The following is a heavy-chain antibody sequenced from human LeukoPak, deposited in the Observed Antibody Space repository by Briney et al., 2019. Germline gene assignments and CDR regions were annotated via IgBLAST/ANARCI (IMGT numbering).Heavy chain of an antibody. J-gene: IGHJ4*02. D-gene: IGHD3-16*01. CDR1: GFTFSDSY. CDR3: ARVSRSDGGGFDY. V-gene: IGHV3-11*01. CDR2: ISSGGSTR. Sequence: GGSLRLSCAASGFTFSDSYMSWIRQAPGKGLQWVSHISSGGSTRYYADSVKGRFTISRDNAKNSLYLQMNSLRAEDTAVYYCARVSRSDGGGFDYWGQGTLVTVSS.